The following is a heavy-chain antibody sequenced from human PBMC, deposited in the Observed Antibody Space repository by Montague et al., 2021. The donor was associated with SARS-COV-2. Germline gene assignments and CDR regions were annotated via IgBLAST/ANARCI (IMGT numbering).Heavy chain of an antibody. J-gene: IGHJ4*02. CDR2: ISGDGGST. CDR1: GFTFDDYA. Sequence: SLRLSCAASGFTFDDYAMHWVRQAPGKGLEWVSLISGDGGSTYYADSVKGRFTISRDNSKNSLYLQMNSLRTEDTALCYCAKDIVRDYYDSSGYYGGSVDYWGQGTLVTVSS. V-gene: IGHV3-43*02. D-gene: IGHD3-22*01. CDR3: AKDIVRDYYDSSGYYGGSVDY.